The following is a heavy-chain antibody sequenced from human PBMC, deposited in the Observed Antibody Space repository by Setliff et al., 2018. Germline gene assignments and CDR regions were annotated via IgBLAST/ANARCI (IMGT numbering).Heavy chain of an antibody. CDR2: IIPILNKP. V-gene: IGHV1-69*10. J-gene: IGHJ3*02. CDR3: ATDLKFTRFCFGSNCYSGAFEM. Sequence: ASVKVSCKASGGSFRTSSISWVRQAPGQGLEWMGGIIPILNKPNYAQSFQDRVAITADKSTTTSYMELSGLRSEDTALYFCATDLKFTRFCFGSNCYSGAFEMWGQGTMVTVSS. D-gene: IGHD2-21*02. CDR1: GGSFRTSS.